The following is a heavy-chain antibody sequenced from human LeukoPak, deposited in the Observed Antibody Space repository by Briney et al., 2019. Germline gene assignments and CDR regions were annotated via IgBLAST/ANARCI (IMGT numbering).Heavy chain of an antibody. Sequence: PGRSLRLSCAASGFSFSAYGVHWVRQAPGKGLEWVAVIWYDGSSKDYADSVKGRLTFSRDNSKNTLYLQMNSLTVEDTAVYYCARSQSSSLIDYWGQGTLVTVSS. CDR2: IWYDGSSK. CDR1: GFSFSAYG. V-gene: IGHV3-33*01. J-gene: IGHJ4*02. D-gene: IGHD6-13*01. CDR3: ARSQSSSLIDY.